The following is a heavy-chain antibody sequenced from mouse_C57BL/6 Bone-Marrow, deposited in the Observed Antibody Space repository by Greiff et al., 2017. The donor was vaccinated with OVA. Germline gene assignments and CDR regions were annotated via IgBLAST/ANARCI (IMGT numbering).Heavy chain of an antibody. J-gene: IGHJ4*01. V-gene: IGHV14-1*01. D-gene: IGHD1-1*01. CDR1: GFNIKDYY. CDR2: IDPEDGDT. CDR3: TTVYGSSPYYYAMDY. Sequence: EVQLQQSGAELVRPGASVKLSCTASGFNIKDYYMHWVKQRPEQGLAWIGRIDPEDGDTEYAPKFQGKATMTADTSSNTAYLQLSSLTSEDTAVYYCTTVYGSSPYYYAMDYWGQGTSVTVSS.